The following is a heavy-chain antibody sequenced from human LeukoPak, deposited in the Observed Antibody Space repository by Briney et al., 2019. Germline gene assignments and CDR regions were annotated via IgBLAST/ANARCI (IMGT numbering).Heavy chain of an antibody. J-gene: IGHJ6*03. CDR3: TRRFPHLYMDV. CDR2: IKSKTNGGTT. D-gene: IGHD3-3*01. CDR1: GFNFTKEW. V-gene: IGHV3-15*01. Sequence: GGPLRLSCAAAGFNFTKEWMSWVREAPGKGLEWVGRIKSKTNGGTTDYAAPVKGRFTISRDDSKSSLYLQMNSLKTEDTAVYYCTRRFPHLYMDVWGKGTTVTVSS.